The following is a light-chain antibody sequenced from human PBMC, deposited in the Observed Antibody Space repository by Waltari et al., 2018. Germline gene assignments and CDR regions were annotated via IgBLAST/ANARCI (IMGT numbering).Light chain of an antibody. CDR1: SNDVGNYTL. V-gene: IGLV2-23*02. CDR3: CSYAGTTSIYV. J-gene: IGLJ1*01. CDR2: EVT. Sequence: QSALTQPASVSGSPGESLTLSCTGTSNDVGNYTLVPWYQQHPDKAPKLIIFEVTKRPSRVSNRFSGSKSGNTASLTISGLQAEDEADYYCCSYAGTTSIYVFGSGTKVTVL.